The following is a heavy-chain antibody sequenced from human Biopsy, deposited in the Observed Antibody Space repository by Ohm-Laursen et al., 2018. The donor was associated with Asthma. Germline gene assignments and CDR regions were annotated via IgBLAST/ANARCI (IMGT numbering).Heavy chain of an antibody. CDR1: GGTFDTYV. J-gene: IGHJ4*02. V-gene: IGHV1-69*01. CDR2: INSVFGTT. CDR3: ARKAGSCISRTCYSLDF. Sequence: SSVKVSCKSLGGTFDTYVIGWVRQAPGQGLEWMGGINSVFGTTTYPQKFQDRVTITEDDSTSTVYMELSSLRSEDTAVYYCARKAGSCISRTCYSLDFWGQGTLVTVSS. D-gene: IGHD2-2*01.